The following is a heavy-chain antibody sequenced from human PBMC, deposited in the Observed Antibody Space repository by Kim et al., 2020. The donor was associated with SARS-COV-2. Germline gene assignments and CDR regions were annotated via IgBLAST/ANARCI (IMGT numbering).Heavy chain of an antibody. CDR1: GYTFTSYY. Sequence: ASVKVSCKASGYTFTSYYMHWVRQAPGQGLEWMGIINPSGGSTSYAQKFQGRVTMTRDTSTSTVYMELSSLRSEDTAVYYCSNYDILTGYVCWGQGTLVTVSS. D-gene: IGHD3-9*01. J-gene: IGHJ4*02. CDR3: SNYDILTGYVC. V-gene: IGHV1-46*01. CDR2: INPSGGST.